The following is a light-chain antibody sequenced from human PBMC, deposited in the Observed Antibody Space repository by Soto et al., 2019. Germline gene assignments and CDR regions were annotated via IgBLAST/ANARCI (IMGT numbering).Light chain of an antibody. V-gene: IGLV2-14*01. J-gene: IGLJ1*01. CDR3: SCFTTSSTFV. CDR1: SSDVGRYNY. Sequence: QSALAQPASVSGSPGQSITISCTGTSSDVGRYNYVSWFQQHPGKAPKLLIYDVSNWPSGVSDRFSGSKSGNTASLTISGLQAEDEADYYCSCFTTSSTFVFGTGTKLTVL. CDR2: DVS.